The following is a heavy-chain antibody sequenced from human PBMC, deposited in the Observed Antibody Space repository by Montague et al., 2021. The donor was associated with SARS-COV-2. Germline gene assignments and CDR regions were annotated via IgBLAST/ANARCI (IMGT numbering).Heavy chain of an antibody. CDR1: GGPISGSSDY. J-gene: IGHJ4*02. CDR2: VDYSGNT. Sequence: SETLSLSCTVTGGPISGSSDYWGWIRQSPGKGLEWIASVDYSGNTYYSPSLKSRLTISVDTSKNQFSLKLNSVTAADTALYYCVRRKYSYGWGDWGQGTLVTVSS. CDR3: VRRKYSYGWGD. D-gene: IGHD5-18*01. V-gene: IGHV4-39*01.